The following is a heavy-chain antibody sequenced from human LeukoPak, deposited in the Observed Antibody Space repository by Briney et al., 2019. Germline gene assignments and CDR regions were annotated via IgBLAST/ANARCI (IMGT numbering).Heavy chain of an antibody. J-gene: IGHJ4*02. Sequence: GGSLRLSCAASGFTFSSYGMHWARQAPGKGLEWVAVIWYDGSNKYYADSVKGRFTISRDNSKNTLYLQMNSLRAEDTAVYYCARDYSGSYAFDYWGQGTLVTVSS. CDR1: GFTFSSYG. CDR2: IWYDGSNK. CDR3: ARDYSGSYAFDY. V-gene: IGHV3-33*01. D-gene: IGHD1-26*01.